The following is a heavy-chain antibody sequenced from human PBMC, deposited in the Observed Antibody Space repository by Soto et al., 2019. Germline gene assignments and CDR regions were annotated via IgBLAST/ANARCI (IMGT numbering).Heavy chain of an antibody. CDR3: ARGDTGYCSSIACPFDY. CDR2: IYPGDSDT. V-gene: IGHV5-51*01. J-gene: IGHJ4*02. Sequence: PGESLKISCKGSGYSFTSYWIGWVRQMPGKGLEWMGIIYPGDSDTRYSPSSQGQVTISADKSISTAYLQWSSLKASDAAMYYCARGDTGYCSSIACPFDYWGQGTLVTVSS. CDR1: GYSFTSYW. D-gene: IGHD2-2*01.